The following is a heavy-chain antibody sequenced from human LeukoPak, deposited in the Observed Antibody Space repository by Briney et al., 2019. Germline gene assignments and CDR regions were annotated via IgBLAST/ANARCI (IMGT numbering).Heavy chain of an antibody. CDR1: GFTVSSNY. D-gene: IGHD3-22*01. J-gene: IGHJ3*02. V-gene: IGHV3-53*01. CDR2: IYSGGST. Sequence: GGSLRLSCAASGFTVSSNYMSWVRQAPGKGLEWVSVIYSGGSTYYADSVKGRFTISRDNSKNSLYLQMNSLRAEDTALYYCARDGVSSGVTPAFDIWGQGTMVTVSS. CDR3: ARDGVSSGVTPAFDI.